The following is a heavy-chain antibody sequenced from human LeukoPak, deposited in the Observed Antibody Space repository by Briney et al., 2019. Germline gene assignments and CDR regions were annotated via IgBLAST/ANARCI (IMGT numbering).Heavy chain of an antibody. Sequence: SETLSLTCTVSGGSISSYYWSWLRQPPGKGLEWIGYIYYSGSTNYNPSPKSRVTISVDTSKNQFSLKLSSVTAADTAVYYCARVGFREPAFDYWGQGTLVTVSS. V-gene: IGHV4-59*01. CDR3: ARVGFREPAFDY. CDR2: IYYSGST. CDR1: GGSISSYY. D-gene: IGHD3-10*01. J-gene: IGHJ4*02.